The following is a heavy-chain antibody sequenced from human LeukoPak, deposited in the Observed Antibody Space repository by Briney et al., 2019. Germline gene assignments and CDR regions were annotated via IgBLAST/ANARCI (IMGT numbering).Heavy chain of an antibody. D-gene: IGHD5-12*01. Sequence: ASVTVSSKASAYTFPSYDISWVRQATRHGLEWMVWMNPNNGNKKYAQKFQGRVTVTTNTTINTAYMKLSSRRSEDTAVYYCSVARYSGGHRPLFCWGEGSLVT. J-gene: IGHJ4*02. CDR3: SVARYSGGHRPLFC. V-gene: IGHV1-8*03. CDR1: AYTFPSYD. CDR2: MNPNNGNK.